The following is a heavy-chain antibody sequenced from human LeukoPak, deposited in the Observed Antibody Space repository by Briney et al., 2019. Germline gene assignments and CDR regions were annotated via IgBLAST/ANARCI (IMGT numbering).Heavy chain of an antibody. V-gene: IGHV3-15*01. J-gene: IGHJ4*02. CDR3: TTDAGKTSGFDY. D-gene: IGHD4-23*01. CDR1: GLTFSDAW. Sequence: PGGSLRLSCAASGLTFSDAWMSWIRQAPGKGLEWVGRIKTKSEGGTTGYSAPVKGRFIISRDDSKNTLYLQMNSLKTEDTAVYYCTTDAGKTSGFDYWGPGTLVAVSS. CDR2: IKTKSEGGTT.